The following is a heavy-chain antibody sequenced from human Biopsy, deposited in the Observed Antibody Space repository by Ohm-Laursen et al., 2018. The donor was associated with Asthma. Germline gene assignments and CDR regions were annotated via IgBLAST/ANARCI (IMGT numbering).Heavy chain of an antibody. V-gene: IGHV3-9*01. J-gene: IGHJ4*02. D-gene: IGHD2-21*01. CDR1: GFTFDDYG. CDR2: ISWNSGNI. Sequence: SLRLSCAASGFTFDDYGMHWVRQAPGKGLEWVSGISWNSGNIGYADSVKGRFTISRDNAKNSLYLQRNSLRVEDTALYCCTKAALGDIGKNYWGQGTLVTVSS. CDR3: TKAALGDIGKNY.